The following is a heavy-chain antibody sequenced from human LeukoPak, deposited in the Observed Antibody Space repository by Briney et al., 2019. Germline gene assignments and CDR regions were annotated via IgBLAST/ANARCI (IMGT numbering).Heavy chain of an antibody. V-gene: IGHV3-7*01. CDR1: GLTFSMYW. D-gene: IGHD2-15*01. CDR3: ANIYCSGGTCTYFDD. Sequence: GGSLRLSCAASGLTFSMYWMSWVRQAPGKGLEWVANIKPDGSQKYYVDSVKGRFTISRDNAKNSLYLQMNSLRAEDTAVYYCANIYCSGGTCTYFDDWGQGTLVTVSS. CDR2: IKPDGSQK. J-gene: IGHJ4*02.